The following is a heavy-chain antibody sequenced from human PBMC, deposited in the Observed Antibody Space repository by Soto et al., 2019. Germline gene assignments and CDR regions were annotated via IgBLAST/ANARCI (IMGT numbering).Heavy chain of an antibody. V-gene: IGHV3-11*05. CDR1: GFTFSDYY. D-gene: IGHD3-10*01. CDR2: INSRSSST. Sequence: PGGSLRLSCAASGFTFSDYYMSWIRQAPGKGLEWVSYINSRSSSTNYADSVKGRFTISRDNSKNTLYLQMNSLRAEDTAVYYCAKGVVDYYGSGSYYPFDYWGQGTLVTVSS. J-gene: IGHJ4*02. CDR3: AKGVVDYYGSGSYYPFDY.